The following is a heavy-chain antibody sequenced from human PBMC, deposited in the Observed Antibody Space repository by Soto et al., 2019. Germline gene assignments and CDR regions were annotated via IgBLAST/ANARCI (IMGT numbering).Heavy chain of an antibody. CDR2: ISPKNGNT. CDR3: ATSYDTGFDP. CDR1: GYSFSTYD. Sequence: AASVKVSCKASGYSFSTYDISWLRQAPGQGPEWMGRISPKNGNTNYAQNFQDRVTMTADTSSSTAYLELRGLRSDDTANYYRATSYDTGFDPWGQGTLVTVSS. J-gene: IGHJ5*02. D-gene: IGHD3-9*01. V-gene: IGHV1-18*04.